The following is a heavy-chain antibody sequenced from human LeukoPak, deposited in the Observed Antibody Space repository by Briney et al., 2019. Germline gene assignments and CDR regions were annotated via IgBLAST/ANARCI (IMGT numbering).Heavy chain of an antibody. D-gene: IGHD2-2*01. CDR1: GSIFTSYW. CDR3: ASLYCSSTSCPLGGFDY. Sequence: GASLKISCEGSGSIFTSYWIGWGRRLGGKGVEWMGIIYPGDSDTRYSPSFQGHVTISADKSISTAYLQWGSLKASDTAMYYCASLYCSSTSCPLGGFDYWGQGTLVTVSS. V-gene: IGHV5-51*01. J-gene: IGHJ4*02. CDR2: IYPGDSDT.